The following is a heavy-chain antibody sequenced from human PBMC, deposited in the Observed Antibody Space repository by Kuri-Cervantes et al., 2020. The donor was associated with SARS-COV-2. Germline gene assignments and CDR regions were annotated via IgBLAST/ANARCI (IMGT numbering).Heavy chain of an antibody. CDR3: ARDHDITMVQGVYFDY. D-gene: IGHD3-10*01. CDR1: GFTFSSYA. V-gene: IGHV3-30-3*01. J-gene: IGHJ4*02. CDR2: ISYDGSNK. Sequence: GESLKISCAASGFTFSSYAMHWVRQAPGKGLEWVAVISYDGSNKYYADSVKGRFTISRDNSKNTLYLQMNSLRAEDTAVNYCARDHDITMVQGVYFDYWGQGTLVTVSS.